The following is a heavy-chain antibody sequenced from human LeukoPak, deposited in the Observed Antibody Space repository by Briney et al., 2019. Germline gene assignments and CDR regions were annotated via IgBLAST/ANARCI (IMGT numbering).Heavy chain of an antibody. D-gene: IGHD5-18*01. CDR1: GFTFSSYA. J-gene: IGHJ4*02. CDR3: AKDLVGYSYGYPYFDY. Sequence: PGGSLRLSCAASGFTFSSYAMSWVRQAPGKGLGWVSAISGSGGSTYYADSVKGRFTISRDNSKNTLYLQMNSLRAEDAAVYYCAKDLVGYSYGYPYFDYWGQGTLVTVSS. V-gene: IGHV3-23*01. CDR2: ISGSGGST.